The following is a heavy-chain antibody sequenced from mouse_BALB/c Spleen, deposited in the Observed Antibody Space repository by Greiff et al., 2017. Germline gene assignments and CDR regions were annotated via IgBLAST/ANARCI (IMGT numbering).Heavy chain of an antibody. CDR2: IDPANGNT. D-gene: IGHD1-1*01. V-gene: IGHV14-3*02. CDR3: ARSDYYGSSWYFDV. CDR1: GFNIKDTY. Sequence: EVKLQQSGAELVKPGASVKLSCTASGFNIKDTYMHWVKQRPEQGLEWIGRIDPANGNTKYDPKFQGKATITADTSSNTAYLQLSSLTSEDTAVYYCARSDYYGSSWYFDVWGAGTTVTVSS. J-gene: IGHJ1*01.